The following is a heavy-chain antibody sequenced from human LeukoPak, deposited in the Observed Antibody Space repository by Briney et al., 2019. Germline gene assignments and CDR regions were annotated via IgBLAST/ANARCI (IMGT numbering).Heavy chain of an antibody. CDR2: MFPGDSDT. Sequence: GESLKISCKSSGFTFTNYWIGWVRQMPGKGLEWVAMMFPGDSDTRYSPSFQGQVTMSADKSISTAYLQWSSLKASDTAMYYCARSYDSSGYGDYWGQGTLVTVSS. D-gene: IGHD3-22*01. V-gene: IGHV5-51*01. J-gene: IGHJ4*02. CDR1: GFTFTNYW. CDR3: ARSYDSSGYGDY.